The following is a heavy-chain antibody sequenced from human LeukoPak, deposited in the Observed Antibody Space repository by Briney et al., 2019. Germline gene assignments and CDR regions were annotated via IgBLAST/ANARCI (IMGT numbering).Heavy chain of an antibody. Sequence: AGGSLRLSCAASGFTFSSYSMNWVRQAPGKGLEWVSSISSSSSYIYYADSVKGRFTISRDKAKNSLYLQMDSLRAEDTAVYYCARGRGMAFLADYWGQGTLVTVSS. CDR1: GFTFSSYS. CDR2: ISSSSSYI. J-gene: IGHJ4*02. D-gene: IGHD2-15*01. CDR3: ARGRGMAFLADY. V-gene: IGHV3-21*01.